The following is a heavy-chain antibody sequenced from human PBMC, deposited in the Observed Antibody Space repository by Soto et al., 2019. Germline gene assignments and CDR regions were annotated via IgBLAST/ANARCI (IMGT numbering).Heavy chain of an antibody. CDR3: TRRRYYYYGLDV. D-gene: IGHD6-25*01. CDR2: IRTKASNYAT. J-gene: IGHJ6*02. Sequence: RLSCGVSGFSFRGFAVNWVRQAPGKGLEWVGRIRTKASNYATAYGASVKGRFTISRDDSKNTAYLQINSLKIEDTAVYYCTRRRYYYYGLDVWGQGTTVTVSS. V-gene: IGHV3-73*01. CDR1: GFSFRGFA.